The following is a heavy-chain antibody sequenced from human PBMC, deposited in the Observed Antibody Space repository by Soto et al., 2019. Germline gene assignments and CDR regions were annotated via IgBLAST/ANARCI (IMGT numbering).Heavy chain of an antibody. CDR3: ARAWNVVVVTAIPPGAFDI. V-gene: IGHV1-69*12. D-gene: IGHD2-21*02. CDR2: IIPIFGTA. J-gene: IGHJ3*02. CDR1: GGTFSSYA. Sequence: QVQLVQSGAEVKKPGSSVKVSCKASGGTFSSYAISWVRQAPGQGLEWMGGIIPIFGTANYAQKFQGRVTITVDESTSTAYMELSSLRSEDTAVYYCARAWNVVVVTAIPPGAFDIWGQGTMVTVSS.